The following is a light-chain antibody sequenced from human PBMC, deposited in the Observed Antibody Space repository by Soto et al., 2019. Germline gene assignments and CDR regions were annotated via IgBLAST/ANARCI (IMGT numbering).Light chain of an antibody. Sequence: DIVVTQSPATLSVAPGERVTLSCRASQSLTRNLAWYQHKPGQSPRLLIYGASGRADGIPHRFSGSGFGTDFTLTISKVEPDDFSVYYCQQYGTPRSVTFGQGTRLEIK. CDR3: QQYGTPRSVT. V-gene: IGKV3-20*01. CDR1: QSLTRN. CDR2: GAS. J-gene: IGKJ5*01.